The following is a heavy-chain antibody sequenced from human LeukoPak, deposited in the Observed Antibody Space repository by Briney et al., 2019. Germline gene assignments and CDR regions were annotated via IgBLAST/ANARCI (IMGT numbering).Heavy chain of an antibody. J-gene: IGHJ4*02. V-gene: IGHV3-49*04. CDR3: TSSGYSSGPGATDY. D-gene: IGHD6-19*01. CDR2: IRSKAYRGTT. Sequence: GGSLRLSCTASGFTFGDYAMSWVRQAPGKGLEWVSFIRSKAYRGTTEYAASVKGRFTISRDDSKSIAYLQMNSLKTEDTAVYYCTSSGYSSGPGATDYWGQGTLVTDPS. CDR1: GFTFGDYA.